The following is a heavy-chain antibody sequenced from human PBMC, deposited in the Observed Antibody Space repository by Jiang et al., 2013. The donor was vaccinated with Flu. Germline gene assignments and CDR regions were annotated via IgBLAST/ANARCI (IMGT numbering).Heavy chain of an antibody. CDR3: ARISQTYYYDSSGEDGMDV. Sequence: KPTQTLTLTCTFSGFSLSTSGVGVGWIRQPPGKALEWLALIYWNDDKRYSPSLKSRLTTTKDTSKNQVVLTMTNMDPVDTATYYCARISQTYYYDSSGEDGMDVWGKGTTVTVSS. V-gene: IGHV2-5*01. J-gene: IGHJ6*04. D-gene: IGHD3-22*01. CDR1: GFSLSTSGVG. CDR2: IYWNDDK.